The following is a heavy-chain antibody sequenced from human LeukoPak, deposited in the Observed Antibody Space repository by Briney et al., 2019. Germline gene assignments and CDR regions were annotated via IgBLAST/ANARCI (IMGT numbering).Heavy chain of an antibody. CDR2: FDPEDGET. J-gene: IGHJ4*02. D-gene: IGHD1-26*01. CDR1: GYTLTELS. CDR3: ATDGGSYPVYYFDY. Sequence: GASVKVSCKVSGYTLTELSMHWVRQAPGKGLEWMGGFDPEDGETIYAQKFQGRVTMTEDTFTDTAYMELSSLRSEDTAVYYCATDGGSYPVYYFDYWGQGTLVTVSS. V-gene: IGHV1-24*01.